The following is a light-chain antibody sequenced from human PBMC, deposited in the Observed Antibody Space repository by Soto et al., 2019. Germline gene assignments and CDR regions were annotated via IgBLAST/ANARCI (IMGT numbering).Light chain of an antibody. CDR3: QQYNNWPPWT. CDR2: GAS. J-gene: IGKJ1*01. CDR1: QSVSSN. V-gene: IGKV3-15*01. Sequence: EIVMTQSPATLSVSPGEGATLSCRASQSVSSNLAWYQQKPGQAPRLLMYGASTRATGIPARFSGSGFATEFTLTISSLQSEDFAVYYCQQYNNWPPWTFGQGTKVEIK.